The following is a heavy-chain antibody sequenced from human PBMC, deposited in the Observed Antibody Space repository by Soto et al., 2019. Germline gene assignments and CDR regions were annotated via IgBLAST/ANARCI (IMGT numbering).Heavy chain of an antibody. V-gene: IGHV1-8*01. CDR1: RDSFASYY. J-gene: IGHJ4*02. Sequence: ASVKVSCKASRDSFASYYIKSVRQDTGQGLEWMGWMNPNSGNTGYAQKFQGRVTMTRNTSISTAYMELSRLRSEDTVVYDCAREKGRYLLDYWLQGTLVTLSS. D-gene: IGHD1-26*01. CDR2: MNPNSGNT. CDR3: AREKGRYLLDY.